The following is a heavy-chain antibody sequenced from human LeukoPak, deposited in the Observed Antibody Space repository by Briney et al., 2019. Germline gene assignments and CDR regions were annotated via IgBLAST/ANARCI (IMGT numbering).Heavy chain of an antibody. CDR1: GYTFTSYG. CDR3: ARAYYDFWSGYYQYYYYYYMDV. J-gene: IGHJ6*03. V-gene: IGHV1-18*01. CDR2: ISAYNGNT. Sequence: ASVKVSCKASGYTFTSYGISWVRRAPGQGLEWMGWISAYNGNTNYAQKLQGRVTMTTDTSTSTAYMELRSLRSDDTAVYYCARAYYDFWSGYYQYYYYYYMDVWGKGTTVTVSS. D-gene: IGHD3-3*01.